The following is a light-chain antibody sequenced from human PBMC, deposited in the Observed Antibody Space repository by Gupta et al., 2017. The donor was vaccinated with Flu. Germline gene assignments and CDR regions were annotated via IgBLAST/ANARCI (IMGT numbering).Light chain of an antibody. CDR1: SLRGFY. CDR3: SSRDSTGDVV. CDR2: GKS. V-gene: IGLV3-19*01. Sequence: SSELTQDPTVSVALGQTVRITCQGDSLRGFYANWYQQKPGQAPVLVIYGKSSRPSGIPDRVSGSRSGTTGSLTITGAQAEDEADYYCSSRDSTGDVVFGGGTKLTVL. J-gene: IGLJ2*01.